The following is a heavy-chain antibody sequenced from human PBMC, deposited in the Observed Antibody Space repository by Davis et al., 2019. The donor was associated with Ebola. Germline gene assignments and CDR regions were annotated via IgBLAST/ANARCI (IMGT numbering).Heavy chain of an antibody. CDR3: ANLDYGDNSGFDY. CDR2: ISGSGVST. Sequence: GGSLRLSCAASGFTFSSYAMSWVRQAPGTGLGWVSAISGSGVSTYYADSVKGRFTISRDNSKNTLYLQMNSLRAEDTAVYYCANLDYGDNSGFDYWGQGTLVTVSS. D-gene: IGHD4-23*01. V-gene: IGHV3-23*01. CDR1: GFTFSSYA. J-gene: IGHJ4*02.